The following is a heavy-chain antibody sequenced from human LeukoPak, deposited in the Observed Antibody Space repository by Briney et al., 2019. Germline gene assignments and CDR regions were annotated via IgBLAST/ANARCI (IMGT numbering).Heavy chain of an antibody. D-gene: IGHD3-10*01. CDR3: ARWFGELKGAFDI. V-gene: IGHV4-59*01. CDR2: IYYSGST. Sequence: SETLSLTCTVSGGSISSYYWSWIRQPPGKGLEWIGYIYYSGSTNYNPSLKSRVTISVDTSKNQFSLKLSSVTAADTAVYYCARWFGELKGAFDIWGQGTMVTVSS. CDR1: GGSISSYY. J-gene: IGHJ3*02.